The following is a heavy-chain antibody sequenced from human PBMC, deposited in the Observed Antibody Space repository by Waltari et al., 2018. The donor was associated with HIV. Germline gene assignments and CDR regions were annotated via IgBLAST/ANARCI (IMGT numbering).Heavy chain of an antibody. Sequence: EVHLVQSGAEVKKPGETLKISCKASGDSFSTSWIGWVRQMPGKGLEYMGIIYPGNSDTKYSPTFQGQVTLSVDTSIANAYLQWGSLRTSDSAMYYCASASIFMMSSGGFASWGQGTLVTVSS. CDR1: GDSFSTSW. V-gene: IGHV5-51*01. CDR3: ASASIFMMSSGGFAS. CDR2: IYPGNSDT. D-gene: IGHD3-16*01. J-gene: IGHJ4*02.